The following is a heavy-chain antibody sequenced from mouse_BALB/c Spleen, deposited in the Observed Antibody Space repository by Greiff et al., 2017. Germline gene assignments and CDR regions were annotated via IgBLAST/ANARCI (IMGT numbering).Heavy chain of an antibody. J-gene: IGHJ2*01. V-gene: IGHV1-7*01. Sequence: QVQLQQSGAELAKPGASVKMSCKASGYTFTSYWMHWVKQRPGQGLEWIGYINPSTGYTEYNQKFKDKATLTADKSSSTAYMQLSSLTSEDSAVYYCARKGTVTAAFDYWGQGTTLTVSS. CDR3: ARKGTVTAAFDY. CDR1: GYTFTSYW. CDR2: INPSTGYT. D-gene: IGHD1-2*01.